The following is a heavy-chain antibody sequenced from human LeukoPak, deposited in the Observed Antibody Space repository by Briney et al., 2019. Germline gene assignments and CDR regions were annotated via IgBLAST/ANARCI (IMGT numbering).Heavy chain of an antibody. V-gene: IGHV3-23*01. D-gene: IGHD2-15*01. CDR3: AKDPGRYCSGGSCHVDY. CDR1: GFTFSSYA. J-gene: IGHJ4*02. CDR2: ISGSGGST. Sequence: PGGSLRLSCAASGFTFSSYAMSWVRQAPGKGLEWVSAISGSGGSTHYADSVKGRFTISRDNSKNTLYLQMNSLRAEDTAVYYCAKDPGRYCSGGSCHVDYWGQGTLVTVSS.